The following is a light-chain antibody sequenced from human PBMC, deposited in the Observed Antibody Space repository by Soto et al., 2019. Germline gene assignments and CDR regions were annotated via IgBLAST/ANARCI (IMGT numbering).Light chain of an antibody. J-gene: IGKJ1*01. CDR1: QSLRSY. CDR3: QQYDSSPRT. V-gene: IGKV3-20*01. Sequence: EVVLTQSPGTLSLSPGDRAALSCRASQSLRSYLAWYQQKPGQAPRLLIYGASTRLTGIPDRFIGSGSGTDSTLTISRLEPEDFAVYYCQQYDSSPRTFGQGTKVEIK. CDR2: GAS.